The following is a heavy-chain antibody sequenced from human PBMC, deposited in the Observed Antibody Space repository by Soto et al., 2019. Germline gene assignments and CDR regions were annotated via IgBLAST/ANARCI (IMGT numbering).Heavy chain of an antibody. CDR3: ARGIVAARAETWGKYNWFDP. CDR2: IIPIFGTA. D-gene: IGHD6-6*01. V-gene: IGHV1-69*13. CDR1: GGTFSSYA. J-gene: IGHJ5*02. Sequence: ASVKVSCKASGGTFSSYAISWVRQAPGQGLEWMGGIIPIFGTANYAQKFQGRVTITADESTSTAYMELSSLRSEDTAVYYCARGIVAARAETWGKYNWFDPWGQGTLVTVSS.